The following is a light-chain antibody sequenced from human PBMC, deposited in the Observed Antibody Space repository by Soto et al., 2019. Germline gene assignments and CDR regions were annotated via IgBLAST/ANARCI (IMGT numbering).Light chain of an antibody. J-gene: IGLJ2*01. CDR1: SSDVGSYDL. V-gene: IGLV2-23*02. CDR2: DVS. CDR3: CSYAGSRTYV. Sequence: QSALTQPASVSGSPGQSITISCTGTSSDVGSYDLVSWYQQYPGKAPKLMIYDVSERPSGVSDRFSGSKSGNTASLTISGLQAEDEAEYYCCSYAGSRTYVLGGGTKLTVL.